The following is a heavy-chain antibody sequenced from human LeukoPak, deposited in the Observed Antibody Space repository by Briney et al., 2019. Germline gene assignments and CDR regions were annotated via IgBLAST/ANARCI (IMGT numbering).Heavy chain of an antibody. J-gene: IGHJ3*02. Sequence: GGSLRLSCAASGFTFSSYAMHWVRQAPGKGLEWVAVISYDGSNKYYADSVKGRFTISRDNSKNTLYLQMNSLRAEDTAVYYCARTSGWYDFNDAFDIWGQGQWSPSPQ. CDR1: GFTFSSYA. D-gene: IGHD6-19*01. V-gene: IGHV3-30*04. CDR2: ISYDGSNK. CDR3: ARTSGWYDFNDAFDI.